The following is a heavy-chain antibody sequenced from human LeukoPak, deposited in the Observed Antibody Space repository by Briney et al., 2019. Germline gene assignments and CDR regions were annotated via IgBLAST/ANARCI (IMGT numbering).Heavy chain of an antibody. CDR2: ISHDGNT. Sequence: PSETLSLTCAVYGESFSDHYWSWLRQPPEKGLEWIGQISHDGNTNYNPSLKSRVTLSTDTSKNQFSLRLTSVTTADTAIYYCARRRDWNDVLDPWGQGTPVTVSS. CDR3: ARRRDWNDVLDP. D-gene: IGHD1-1*01. J-gene: IGHJ5*02. V-gene: IGHV4-34*01. CDR1: GESFSDHY.